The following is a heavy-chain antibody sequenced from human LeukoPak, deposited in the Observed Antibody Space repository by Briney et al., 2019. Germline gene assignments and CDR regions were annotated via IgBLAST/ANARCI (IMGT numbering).Heavy chain of an antibody. Sequence: GGSLRLSCAASGFTFSTFWMHWVRQAPGEGLMWVSQINNDGSDTKYADSVKGRFTISRDNAKNTLYLQMNSLRAEDTAVYYCARDPLLWELPSDYWGQGTLVTVSS. CDR3: ARDPLLWELPSDY. J-gene: IGHJ4*02. V-gene: IGHV3-74*03. CDR2: INNDGSDT. D-gene: IGHD1-26*01. CDR1: GFTFSTFW.